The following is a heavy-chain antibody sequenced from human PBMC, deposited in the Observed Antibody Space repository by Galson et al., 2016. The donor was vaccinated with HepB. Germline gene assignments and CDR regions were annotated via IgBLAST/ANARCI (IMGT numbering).Heavy chain of an antibody. CDR1: GYTFTSCN. Sequence: SCKASGYTFTSCNVHWVRQAPGQGLEWMGFINPDGGGTAYAQKFRGRVTMTRDTSTSTVYMELSSLTSADTAVYYCAIIMTTPGAFDYWGQGTLVTVSS. J-gene: IGHJ4*02. CDR2: INPDGGGT. V-gene: IGHV1-46*03. CDR3: AIIMTTPGAFDY. D-gene: IGHD3-16*01.